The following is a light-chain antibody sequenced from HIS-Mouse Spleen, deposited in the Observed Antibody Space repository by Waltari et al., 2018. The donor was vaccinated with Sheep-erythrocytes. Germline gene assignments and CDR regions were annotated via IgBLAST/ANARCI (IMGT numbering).Light chain of an antibody. J-gene: IGLJ3*02. CDR2: AGS. CDR3: CSYAGSSTPWV. CDR1: SSDVGSSNL. V-gene: IGLV2-23*01. Sequence: QSALTQPASVSGSPGPSITISCTGTSSDVGSSNLLAWYQQHPGKAPKLMIYAGSKRPSGVSNRFSGSKSGNTASLTISGLQAEDEADYYCCSYAGSSTPWVFGGGTKLTVL.